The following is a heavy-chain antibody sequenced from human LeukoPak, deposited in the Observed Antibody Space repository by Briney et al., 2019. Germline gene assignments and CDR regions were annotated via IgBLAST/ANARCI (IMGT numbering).Heavy chain of an antibody. V-gene: IGHV4-61*02. Sequence: PSETLSLTCTVSGDSINSFTYYWSWIRQPAGKGLEWIGRIFTSGSTNYNPSLKSRVTISVDTSKNQFSLKLSSVTAADTAVYYCAKDIWGVPAKSLSSLDYWGQGTLVTVSS. CDR3: AKDIWGVPAKSLSSLDY. CDR2: IFTSGST. CDR1: GDSINSFTYY. J-gene: IGHJ4*02. D-gene: IGHD2-2*01.